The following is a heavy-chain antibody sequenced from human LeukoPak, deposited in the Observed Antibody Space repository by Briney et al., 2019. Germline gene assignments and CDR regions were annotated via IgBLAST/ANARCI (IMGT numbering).Heavy chain of an antibody. J-gene: IGHJ4*02. V-gene: IGHV3-30*02. CDR3: AKGKIPPGGFHFDY. Sequence: GGSLRLSCAASGFTLSSFGIHWVRQAPGKGLEWVAFIRSDGISKYYADSVKGRFTISRDNSKSTLYLQVNSLGAEDTAVYYCAKGKIPPGGFHFDYWGQGTLVTVSS. CDR1: GFTLSSFG. D-gene: IGHD5-12*01. CDR2: IRSDGISK.